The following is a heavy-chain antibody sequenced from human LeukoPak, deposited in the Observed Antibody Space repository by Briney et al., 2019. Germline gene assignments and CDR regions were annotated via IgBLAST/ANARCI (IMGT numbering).Heavy chain of an antibody. V-gene: IGHV4-34*01. CDR2: ISHSGST. J-gene: IGHJ6*03. CDR3: ARTYSRFYYFYMDV. CDR1: GGSFSGYY. D-gene: IGHD6-13*01. Sequence: SETLSLTCAVYGGSFSGYYWSWIRQPPGKGLEWIGEISHSGSTHYNPSLKSRVTISLDTSKNQISLKLSSVTAADTAVYYCARTYSRFYYFYMDVWGKGTSVTISS.